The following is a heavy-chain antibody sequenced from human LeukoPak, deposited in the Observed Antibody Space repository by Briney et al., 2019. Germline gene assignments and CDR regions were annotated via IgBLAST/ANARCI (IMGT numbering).Heavy chain of an antibody. CDR2: ISGSGGST. J-gene: IGHJ6*03. CDR3: AKVMVPAATPRYMDV. Sequence: GGSLRLSCATSGFTFSSYAMSWVRQAPGKGLEWVSAISGSGGSTYYADSVKGRFTISRDNSKNTLYLQMNSLRAEDTAVYYCAKVMVPAATPRYMDVWGQGTTVTVSS. CDR1: GFTFSSYA. D-gene: IGHD2-2*01. V-gene: IGHV3-23*01.